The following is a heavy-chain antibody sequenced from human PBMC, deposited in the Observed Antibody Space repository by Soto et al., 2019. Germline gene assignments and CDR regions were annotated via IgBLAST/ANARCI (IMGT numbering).Heavy chain of an antibody. V-gene: IGHV4-34*01. CDR2: INHSGST. Sequence: PSETLSLTCAFYGGSFSGYYWSWMRQPPGKGLEWIGEINHSGSTNYNPSLKSRVTISVDTSKNQFSLKLSSVTAADTAVYYCARLALLWFGELYDYYYGMDVWGQGTTVTVSS. D-gene: IGHD3-10*01. CDR1: GGSFSGYY. J-gene: IGHJ6*02. CDR3: ARLALLWFGELYDYYYGMDV.